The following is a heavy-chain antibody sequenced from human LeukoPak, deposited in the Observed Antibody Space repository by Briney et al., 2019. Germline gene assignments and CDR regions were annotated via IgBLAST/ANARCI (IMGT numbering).Heavy chain of an antibody. CDR3: ARVSSGSYGSFDI. V-gene: IGHV3-53*01. Sequence: PGGSLSLSCAASGFTVSINYMSWVRQAPGKGLEWVSVISSGGTTYYADSVKGRFTISRDNSKNTLYLQMSNLRAEDTAVYYCARVSSGSYGSFDIWGQGTMVTVSS. J-gene: IGHJ3*02. D-gene: IGHD1-26*01. CDR1: GFTVSINY. CDR2: ISSGGTT.